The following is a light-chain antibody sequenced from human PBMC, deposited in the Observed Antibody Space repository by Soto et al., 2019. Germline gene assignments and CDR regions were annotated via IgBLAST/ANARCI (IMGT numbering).Light chain of an antibody. CDR1: QSAGNF. J-gene: IGKJ5*01. Sequence: EIVMTQSPATLSLSPGETASLSCRASQSAGNFLAWYQQKPGQAPRLLIYYISTRATGIPARFSGSGSGTEFTLTINRLQSEDSAVYYCQQHNQWPITFGQGTRLDIK. CDR3: QQHNQWPIT. CDR2: YIS. V-gene: IGKV3D-15*01.